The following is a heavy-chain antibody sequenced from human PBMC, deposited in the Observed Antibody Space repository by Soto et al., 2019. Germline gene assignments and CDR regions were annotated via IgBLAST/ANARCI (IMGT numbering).Heavy chain of an antibody. Sequence: ASVKVSCKASGYTFTSYGIHWVRQAPGQRLEWMGWINAANGDTKYSPKFQGRVTITRDTSASTAYMELSSLRSEDTAVYYCVRRHVSATDIDWFDPWGQGTPVIVSA. D-gene: IGHD2-15*01. CDR2: INAANGDT. V-gene: IGHV1-3*01. CDR3: VRRHVSATDIDWFDP. J-gene: IGHJ5*02. CDR1: GYTFTSYG.